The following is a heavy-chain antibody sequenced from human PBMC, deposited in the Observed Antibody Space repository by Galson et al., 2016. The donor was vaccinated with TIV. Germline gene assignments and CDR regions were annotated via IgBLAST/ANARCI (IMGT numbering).Heavy chain of an antibody. J-gene: IGHJ4*02. CDR2: ISRSSTSI. Sequence: SLRLSCAASGFTFSTYGMNWVRQAPGKGLEWVSSISRSSTSIYYANSVKGRFTITRDNAKNSLYLQMNSLRAEDTAVYYCVRGMQLRPYWGQGTLVTVSS. V-gene: IGHV3-21*01. CDR1: GFTFSTYG. D-gene: IGHD6-13*01. CDR3: VRGMQLRPY.